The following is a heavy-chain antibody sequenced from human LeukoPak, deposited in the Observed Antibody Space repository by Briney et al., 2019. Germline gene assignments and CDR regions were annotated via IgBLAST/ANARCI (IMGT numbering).Heavy chain of an antibody. CDR3: AREGGAAARSNYYYYYYMDV. J-gene: IGHJ6*03. V-gene: IGHV7-4-1*02. D-gene: IGHD6-13*01. CDR1: GYTFTGYY. Sequence: ASVKVSCKASGYTFTGYYMHWVRQAPGQGLEWMGWINTNTGNPTYAQGFTGRFVFSLDTSVSTAYLQISSLKAEDTAVYYCAREGGAAARSNYYYYYYMDVWGKGTTVTVSS. CDR2: INTNTGNP.